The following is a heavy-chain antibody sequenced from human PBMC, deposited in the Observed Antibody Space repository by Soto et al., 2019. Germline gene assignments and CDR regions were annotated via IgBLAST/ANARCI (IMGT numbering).Heavy chain of an antibody. CDR1: GYTFTSYG. CDR2: ISAYNGNT. V-gene: IGHV1-18*01. CDR3: ARRFCGRTSCYGFFDY. D-gene: IGHD2-2*01. J-gene: IGHJ4*02. Sequence: QVQLVQSGVEVKKPGASVTVSCKASGYTFTSYGIVWVRQAPGQGLEWMGWISAYNGNTSYAQKYQDRVTMTRDTSTDTAHMERRSLTSDDTAVYYCARRFCGRTSCYGFFDYWGQGTLVTVSS.